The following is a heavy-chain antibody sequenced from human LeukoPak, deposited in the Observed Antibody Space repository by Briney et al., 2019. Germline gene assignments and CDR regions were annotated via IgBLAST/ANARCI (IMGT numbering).Heavy chain of an antibody. D-gene: IGHD6-19*01. Sequence: GGSLRLSCAASGFTFSSYAMSWVRQAPGKGLEWVANIKQDGSEKRYVDSVKGRFTVSRDNAKNSLSLQMNSLRAEDTAVYYCARTDPGSGGYFDYWGQGALVTVSS. CDR3: ARTDPGSGGYFDY. V-gene: IGHV3-7*01. CDR1: GFTFSSYA. CDR2: IKQDGSEK. J-gene: IGHJ4*02.